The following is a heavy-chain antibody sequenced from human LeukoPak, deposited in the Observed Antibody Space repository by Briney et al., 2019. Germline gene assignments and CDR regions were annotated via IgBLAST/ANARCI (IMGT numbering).Heavy chain of an antibody. CDR1: GGHIDSVY. D-gene: IGHD6-19*01. Sequence: KPSETLSLTCSVSGGHIDSVYWNWIRQPPGKGLEWIGYIDNSGSTKYNPSLQSRITMSRDTSKKQFSLKLTSVTAADTAMYYCASGAGWLIDHWGQGTLVSVSS. J-gene: IGHJ4*02. CDR2: IDNSGST. V-gene: IGHV4-4*08. CDR3: ASGAGWLIDH.